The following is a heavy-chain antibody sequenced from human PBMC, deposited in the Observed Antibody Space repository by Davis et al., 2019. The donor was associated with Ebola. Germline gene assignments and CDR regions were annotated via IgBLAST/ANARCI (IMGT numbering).Heavy chain of an antibody. CDR1: GYTFTNYY. CDR3: AREWLVYRAFDI. J-gene: IGHJ3*02. Sequence: ASVTVSCKASGYTFTNYYMHWVRQAPGQGLEWMGIINPSGGSTSYAQKFQGRVTMTRDTSTSTVYMELSSLRSEDTAVYYCAREWLVYRAFDIWGQGTKVTVSS. CDR2: INPSGGST. D-gene: IGHD6-19*01. V-gene: IGHV1-46*03.